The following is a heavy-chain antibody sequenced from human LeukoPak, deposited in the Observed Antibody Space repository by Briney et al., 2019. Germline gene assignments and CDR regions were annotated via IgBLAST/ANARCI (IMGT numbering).Heavy chain of an antibody. Sequence: PSETLSLTCAVYGGSFSGYYWSWIRQPPGKGLEWIREINHSGSTNYNPSLKSRVTISVDTSNNQFSLKLSSVTAADTAVYYCARQPPYYYGSGSYYKPFDYWGQGTLVTVSS. V-gene: IGHV4-34*01. CDR1: GGSFSGYY. CDR3: ARQPPYYYGSGSYYKPFDY. D-gene: IGHD3-10*01. J-gene: IGHJ4*02. CDR2: INHSGST.